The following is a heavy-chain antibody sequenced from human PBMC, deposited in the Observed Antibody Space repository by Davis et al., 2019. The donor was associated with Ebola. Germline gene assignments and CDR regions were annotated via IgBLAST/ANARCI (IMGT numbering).Heavy chain of an antibody. CDR3: TKDLSLKWLPMDFDY. Sequence: PGGSLSLSCAASGFTFSSYAMSWVRQAPGKGLEWVSAISGSGGSTYYADSVKGRFTISRDNSKNTLYLQMNSLRAEDTAVYYCTKDLSLKWLPMDFDYWGQGTLVTVSS. CDR1: GFTFSSYA. CDR2: ISGSGGST. J-gene: IGHJ4*02. V-gene: IGHV3-23*01. D-gene: IGHD5-12*01.